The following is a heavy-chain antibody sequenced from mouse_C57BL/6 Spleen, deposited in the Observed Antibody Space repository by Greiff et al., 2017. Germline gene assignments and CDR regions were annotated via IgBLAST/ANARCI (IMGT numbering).Heavy chain of an antibody. Sequence: QVQLQQPGAELVKPGASVKMSCKASGYTFTSYWITWVKQRPGQGLEWIGDIYPGSGSTNYNAKFKSKATLTVDTSSSTAYMQLSSLTSEDSAVYYCARVGYYGSSVWYFDVWGTGTTVTVSS. CDR3: ARVGYYGSSVWYFDV. V-gene: IGHV1-55*01. CDR2: IYPGSGST. J-gene: IGHJ1*03. D-gene: IGHD1-1*01. CDR1: GYTFTSYW.